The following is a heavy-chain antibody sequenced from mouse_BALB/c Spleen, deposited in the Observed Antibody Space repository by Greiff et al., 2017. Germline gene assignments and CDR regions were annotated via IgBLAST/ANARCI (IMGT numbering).Heavy chain of an antibody. Sequence: DVKLQESGPGLVKPSQSLSLTCTVTGYSITSDYAWNWIRQFPGNKLEWMGYISYSGSTSYNPSLKSRISITRDTSKNQFFLQLNSVTTEDTATYYCARWDITTVVGKAYWGQGTLVTVSA. J-gene: IGHJ3*01. CDR1: GYSITSDYA. V-gene: IGHV3-2*02. CDR3: ARWDITTVVGKAY. D-gene: IGHD1-1*01. CDR2: ISYSGST.